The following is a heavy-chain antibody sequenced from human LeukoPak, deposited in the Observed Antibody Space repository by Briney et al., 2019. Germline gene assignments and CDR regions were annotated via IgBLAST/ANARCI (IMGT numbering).Heavy chain of an antibody. D-gene: IGHD2-2*01. J-gene: IGHJ5*01. Sequence: PGGSLRLSCAASGFTFDDHAMHWVRQAPGKGLEWVSGISWSGGIIDYADSVRGRFTISRDNAKNSLYLQMNSLRPEDTALYYCVKDMDQVLVMWFDSWGLGTLVTVSS. V-gene: IGHV3-9*01. CDR2: ISWSGGII. CDR1: GFTFDDHA. CDR3: VKDMDQVLVMWFDS.